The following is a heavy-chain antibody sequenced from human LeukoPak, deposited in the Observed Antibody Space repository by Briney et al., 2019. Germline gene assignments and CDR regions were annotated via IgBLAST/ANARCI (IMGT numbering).Heavy chain of an antibody. CDR1: GFTFSSYG. CDR3: ARDFRWTGGYFDY. V-gene: IGHV3-30*02. CDR2: IRYDGSNK. J-gene: IGHJ4*02. D-gene: IGHD1-14*01. Sequence: PGGSLRLSCAASGFTFSSYGMHWVRQAPGKGLEWVAFIRYDGSNKYYADSVKGRFTISRDNSKNTLYLQMNSLRAEDTAVYYCARDFRWTGGYFDYWGQGTLVTVSS.